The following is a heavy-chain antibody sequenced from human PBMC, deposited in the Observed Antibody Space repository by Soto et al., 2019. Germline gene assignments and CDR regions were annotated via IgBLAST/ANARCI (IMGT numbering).Heavy chain of an antibody. Sequence: QVQLVESGGGVVQPGKSLRLSCAASGFKFRNYAIHWVRQAPGKGLEWLAVIWFDGSKKYYADSVKGRFTISRDNSKNPVYLDMNSLTADASGVFYCARAHTMMILDRFDPWGHGTLVTVSS. CDR3: ARAHTMMILDRFDP. D-gene: IGHD3-22*01. J-gene: IGHJ5*02. CDR2: IWFDGSKK. V-gene: IGHV3-33*01. CDR1: GFKFRNYA.